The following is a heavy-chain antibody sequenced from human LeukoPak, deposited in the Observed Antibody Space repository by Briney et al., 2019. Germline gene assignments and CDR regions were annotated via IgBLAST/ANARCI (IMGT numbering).Heavy chain of an antibody. CDR3: ARDPRDYDYVWGSYRYNY. CDR2: IHYSGSS. Sequence: SETLSLTCSVSGDSISNFYWKWIRQSPGKGLEWIGNIHYSGSSIYNPSLKSRGTISIDTSRKQFFLKLSSVTAADTAVYYCARDPRDYDYVWGSYRYNYWGQGTLVTVSS. CDR1: GDSISNFY. V-gene: IGHV4-59*12. D-gene: IGHD3-16*02. J-gene: IGHJ4*02.